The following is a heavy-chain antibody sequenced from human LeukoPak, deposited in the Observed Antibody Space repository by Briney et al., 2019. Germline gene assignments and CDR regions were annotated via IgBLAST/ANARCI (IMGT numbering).Heavy chain of an antibody. Sequence: GSLRLSCAASGFTFSSYGMSWVRQAPGKGLEYVSAISSNGGSTYYANSVKGRFTISRDNSKNTLYLQMGSLRAEDMAVYYCARGKSRISENYDILTGYYDYWGQGTLVTVSS. CDR1: GFTFSSYG. CDR2: ISSNGGST. J-gene: IGHJ4*02. CDR3: ARGKSRISENYDILTGYYDY. V-gene: IGHV3-64*01. D-gene: IGHD3-9*01.